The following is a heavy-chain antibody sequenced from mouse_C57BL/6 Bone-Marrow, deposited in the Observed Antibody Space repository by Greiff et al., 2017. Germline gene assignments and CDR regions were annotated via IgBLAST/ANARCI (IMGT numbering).Heavy chain of an antibody. CDR3: ASYYGISYCWYFDV. J-gene: IGHJ1*03. D-gene: IGHD1-1*01. Sequence: QVQLQQPGAELVKPGASVKMSCKASGYTFTSYWITWVKQRPGQGLEWIGDIYPGSGGTNYNAKFKSKATLTVDTSSSTAYMQLSSLTSEDSAVYYCASYYGISYCWYFDVWGTGTTVTVSS. CDR1: GYTFTSYW. V-gene: IGHV1-55*01. CDR2: IYPGSGGT.